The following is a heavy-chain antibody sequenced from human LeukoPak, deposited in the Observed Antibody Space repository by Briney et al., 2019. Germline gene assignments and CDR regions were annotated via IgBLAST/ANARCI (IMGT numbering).Heavy chain of an antibody. D-gene: IGHD3-22*01. CDR3: TRTVGY. J-gene: IGHJ4*02. Sequence: GGSLRLSCAASGFSFSTYGMNWVRQAPGKGLEWISYISNTSDTIYYADSVKGRFTISRDNAKTSMYLQMNNLRAEDTAIYYCTRTVGYWGQGTLVTVSS. V-gene: IGHV3-48*01. CDR1: GFSFSTYG. CDR2: ISNTSDTI.